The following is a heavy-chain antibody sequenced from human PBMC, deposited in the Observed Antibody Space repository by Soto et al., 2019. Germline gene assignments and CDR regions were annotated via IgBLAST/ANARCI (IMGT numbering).Heavy chain of an antibody. V-gene: IGHV1-46*01. CDR3: ARDFVLVPYALYYYDY. J-gene: IGHJ4*02. Sequence: GASVKVSCKTSGYTFASYYMHWVRQAPRQGLEWMGTINPSGGSTSYAQNFQGRVTMTRDTSTNTVYMELSSLRSEDTAVYYCARDFVLVPYALYYYDYWGQALLVTVS. D-gene: IGHD2-2*01. CDR2: INPSGGST. CDR1: GYTFASYY.